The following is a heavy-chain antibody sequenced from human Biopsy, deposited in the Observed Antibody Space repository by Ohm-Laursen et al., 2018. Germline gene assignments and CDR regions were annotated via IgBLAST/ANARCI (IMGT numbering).Heavy chain of an antibody. CDR1: GYSFATYD. CDR3: ARGSPRRVSIFEASIYWFDT. CDR2: MIPNSGKT. D-gene: IGHD6-6*01. Sequence: ASVKVSCKASGYSFATYDVNWVRQARGQGLEWMGWMIPNSGKTGYAQRFQGRVTLAMNTSIGTAYMELSGLRSEDTAVYYCARGSPRRVSIFEASIYWFDTWGQGTLVTVSS. J-gene: IGHJ5*02. V-gene: IGHV1-8*01.